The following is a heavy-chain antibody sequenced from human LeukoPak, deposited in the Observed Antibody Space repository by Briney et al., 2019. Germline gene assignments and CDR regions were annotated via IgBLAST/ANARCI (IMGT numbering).Heavy chain of an antibody. CDR1: GFTFSSYA. Sequence: GGSLRLSCAASGFTFSSYAMSWVRQAPGKGLEWVSGTSGSGGSTYYADSVKGRFIISRDNSKNTLYLQMNSLRAEDTAVYYCAKGSYSSGWDSWGQGTLVTVSS. CDR3: AKGSYSSGWDS. CDR2: TSGSGGST. V-gene: IGHV3-23*01. D-gene: IGHD6-19*01. J-gene: IGHJ4*02.